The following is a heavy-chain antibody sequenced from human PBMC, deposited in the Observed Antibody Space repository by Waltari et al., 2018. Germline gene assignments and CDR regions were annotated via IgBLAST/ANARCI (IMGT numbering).Heavy chain of an antibody. J-gene: IGHJ4*02. V-gene: IGHV1-46*01. CDR3: ARGLAGSTFRSEYDY. CDR1: GYTFAPSY. Sequence: QVQLVQSGAAVKKPGASVKVSCKTSGYTFAPSYAFWVRQAPGQGLAGMGIINPGYDTITYAQKFQGRVTMTRDTSTSTVYLELSSLTSEDTAVYYCARGLAGSTFRSEYDYWGQGTLVTVSS. CDR2: INPGYDTI. D-gene: IGHD1-7*01.